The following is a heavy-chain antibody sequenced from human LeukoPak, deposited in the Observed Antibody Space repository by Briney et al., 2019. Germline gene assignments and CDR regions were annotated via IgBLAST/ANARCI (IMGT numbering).Heavy chain of an antibody. V-gene: IGHV4-38-2*01. D-gene: IGHD6-19*01. CDR3: ARLYISGWYFDY. CDR1: GYSISSGYY. Sequence: PSETLSLTCAVSGYSISSGYYWGWIRQPPGKGLKWIGNIYHSGSTYYNPSLKSRVTMSVDTSKNQFSLKLSSVTAADTAVYYCARLYISGWYFDYWGQGTLVTVSS. CDR2: IYHSGST. J-gene: IGHJ4*02.